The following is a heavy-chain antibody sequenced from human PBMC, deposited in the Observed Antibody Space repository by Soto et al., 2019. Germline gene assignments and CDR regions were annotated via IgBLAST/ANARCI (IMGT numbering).Heavy chain of an antibody. Sequence: HITLKESGPTLVQPTQTLTLSCTVSGFSLSTIGVGVGWIRQPPGKALEWLPLIYWDDEKRYRPSLKSRLTITKDTSKNQVVLTMTEMDPVDTATYCCALQRYGEFDYWGQGTLVTVSS. CDR1: GFSLSTIGVG. V-gene: IGHV2-5*02. J-gene: IGHJ4*01. CDR3: ALQRYGEFDY. D-gene: IGHD5-18*01. CDR2: IYWDDEK.